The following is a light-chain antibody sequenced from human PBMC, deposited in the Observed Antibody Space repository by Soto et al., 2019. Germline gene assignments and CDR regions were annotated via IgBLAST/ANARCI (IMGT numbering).Light chain of an antibody. J-gene: IGLJ1*01. V-gene: IGLV2-8*01. CDR2: EAT. CDR3: SSYAGSNNFV. Sequence: QSVLTQPPSASGSPGQSVTISCTGTSSDVGTYKYVSWYQQHPGKAPKLMIYEATKRPSGVPDRFSGSKSGNTASLTVSGLQAEDEADYYCSSYAGSNNFVFGTGTKVTVL. CDR1: SSDVGTYKY.